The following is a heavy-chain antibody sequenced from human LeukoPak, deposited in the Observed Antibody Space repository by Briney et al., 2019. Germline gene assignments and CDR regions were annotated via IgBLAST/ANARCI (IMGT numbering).Heavy chain of an antibody. D-gene: IGHD2-2*01. CDR2: IYYSGST. CDR3: ATNPGGYCSSTSCYGEAA. V-gene: IGHV4-31*03. Sequence: PSQALSLTCTVSGGSISSGGYYWSWIRQHPGKGLEWIGYIYYSGSTYYNPSLKSRVTISVDTSKNQFSLKLSSVTAADTAVYYCATNPGGYCSSTSCYGEAAWGQGTLVTVSS. J-gene: IGHJ5*02. CDR1: GGSISSGGYY.